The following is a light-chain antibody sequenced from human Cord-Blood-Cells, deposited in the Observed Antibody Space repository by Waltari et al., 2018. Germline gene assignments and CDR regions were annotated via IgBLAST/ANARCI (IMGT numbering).Light chain of an antibody. CDR2: LGS. CDR3: MQALQTPIT. V-gene: IGKV2-28*01. Sequence: DIVMTQSPLSLPVTPGEPASISCRSSQSLLHSNGYNYLDWYLQKPGQSSQLLIDLGSKRAAGVPDSCSGSGSGTDFTLNISRVEAEDVGVYYCMQALQTPITFGQGTRREI. J-gene: IGKJ5*01. CDR1: QSLLHSNGYNY.